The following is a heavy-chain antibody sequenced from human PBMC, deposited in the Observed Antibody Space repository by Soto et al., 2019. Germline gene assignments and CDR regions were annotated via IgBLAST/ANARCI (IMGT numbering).Heavy chain of an antibody. Sequence: PGGSLRLSCAAPGFTFSIYALHWVRQAPGKGLEWVSAISGSGGSTYYADSVKGRFTISRDNSKNTLYLQMNSLRAEDTAVYYCAKDKRRSGYYNGGAFDYWGQGTLVTRLL. J-gene: IGHJ4*02. V-gene: IGHV3-23*01. D-gene: IGHD3-3*01. CDR2: ISGSGGST. CDR1: GFTFSIYA. CDR3: AKDKRRSGYYNGGAFDY.